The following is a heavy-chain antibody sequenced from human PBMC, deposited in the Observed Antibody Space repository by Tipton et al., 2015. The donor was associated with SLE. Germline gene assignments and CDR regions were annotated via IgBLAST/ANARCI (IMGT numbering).Heavy chain of an antibody. CDR1: GFTFSSYE. CDR2: ISSSGSTI. CDR3: ARHEWKIAVDY. D-gene: IGHD3-3*01. J-gene: IGHJ4*02. Sequence: PLRLSCAASGFTFSSYEMNWVRQAPGKGLEWVSYISSSGSTIYYADSVKGRFTISRDNAKNSLYLQMNSLRAEDTAVYYCARHEWKIAVDYWGQGILVTVSS. V-gene: IGHV3-48*03.